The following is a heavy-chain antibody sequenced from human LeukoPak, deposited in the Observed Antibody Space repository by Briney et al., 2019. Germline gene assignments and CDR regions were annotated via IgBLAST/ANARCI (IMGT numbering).Heavy chain of an antibody. D-gene: IGHD2-21*01. J-gene: IGHJ4*02. V-gene: IGHV4-31*03. CDR3: ARHSVASPHYFDY. Sequence: SETLSLTCTVSGGSISSGSYWWSWIRQHPERGLEWIGYHYYSGNTYYNPSLKSRVSISVDTSKNQLSLTLTSVTAADTAVYYCARHSVASPHYFDYWGQGALVTVSS. CDR2: HYYSGNT. CDR1: GGSISSGSYW.